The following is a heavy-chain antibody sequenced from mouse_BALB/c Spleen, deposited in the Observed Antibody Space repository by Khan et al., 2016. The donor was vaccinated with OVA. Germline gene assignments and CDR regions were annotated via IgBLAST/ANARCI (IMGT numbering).Heavy chain of an antibody. CDR2: INPSNGGT. CDR1: GYTFTNYY. D-gene: IGHD2-1*01. CDR3: SRSGYGTFAY. J-gene: IGHJ3*01. Sequence: QVQLQQSGAELVKPGASVRLSCKASGYTFTNYYLYWVKQRPGHGLEWIGDINPSNGGTNFNEKFKNKVTLPVDKSSSTAYMQLSSLTSEYSSVYYCSRSGYGTFAYWGQGTLVTVSA. V-gene: IGHV1S81*02.